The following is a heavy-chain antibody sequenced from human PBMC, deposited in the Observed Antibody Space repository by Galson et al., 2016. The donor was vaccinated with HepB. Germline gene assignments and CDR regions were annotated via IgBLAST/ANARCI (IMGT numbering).Heavy chain of an antibody. CDR1: GDSIGRGDFY. D-gene: IGHD4-23*01. V-gene: IGHV4-61*08. CDR2: IYYNGRT. Sequence: ETLSLTCNVSGDSIGRGDFYWNWVRQPPGKGLEWIGYIYYNGRTNYNSSLQRRVTISFDKSKNQFSLNVAFVTPADTAVYYCARAVRYSGFDTPPSYWGQGTRVTVSS. J-gene: IGHJ4*02. CDR3: ARAVRYSGFDTPPSY.